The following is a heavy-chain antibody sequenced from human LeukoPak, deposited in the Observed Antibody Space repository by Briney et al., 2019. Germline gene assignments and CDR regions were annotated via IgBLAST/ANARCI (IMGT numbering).Heavy chain of an antibody. CDR1: GFTFSSYE. CDR3: AREKAAWGFDH. V-gene: IGHV3-48*03. Sequence: GGSLRLSCAASGFTFSSYEMNWVRQAPGKGLELVSYISSSGSTIYYADSVKGRFTISRDNAKNSLYLQMNSLRAEDTAVYYCAREKAAWGFDHWGQGTLVTVSS. J-gene: IGHJ5*02. D-gene: IGHD6-13*01. CDR2: ISSSGSTI.